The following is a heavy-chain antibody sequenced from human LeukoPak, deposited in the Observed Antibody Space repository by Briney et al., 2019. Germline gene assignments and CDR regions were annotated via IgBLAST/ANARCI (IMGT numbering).Heavy chain of an antibody. J-gene: IGHJ3*01. V-gene: IGHV3-21*01. CDR2: ISSSGIDM. Sequence: GGSLRLSCEASGFSFSYYNFNWVRQAPGKGLERVSSISSSGIDMYYADSLKGRFTISRDNAKNSLYLHMSSLRVEDTAVYYCARDRSHDDAFDLWGQGTMVTVSS. CDR3: ARDRSHDDAFDL. CDR1: GFSFSYYN. D-gene: IGHD3-16*01.